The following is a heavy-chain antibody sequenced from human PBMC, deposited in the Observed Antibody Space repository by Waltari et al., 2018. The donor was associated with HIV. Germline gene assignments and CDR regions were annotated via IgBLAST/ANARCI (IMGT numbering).Heavy chain of an antibody. CDR3: ARRGVVAATIEYYFDY. V-gene: IGHV4-34*01. Sequence: QVQLQQWGAGLLKPSETLSLTCAVYGGSFSGYYWRWIRQPPGKGLEWIGEINHTGSTNYNPSLKSRVTISVDTSKNQFSLKLSSVTAADTAVYYCARRGVVAATIEYYFDYWGQGTLVTVSS. D-gene: IGHD2-15*01. CDR1: GGSFSGYY. CDR2: INHTGST. J-gene: IGHJ4*02.